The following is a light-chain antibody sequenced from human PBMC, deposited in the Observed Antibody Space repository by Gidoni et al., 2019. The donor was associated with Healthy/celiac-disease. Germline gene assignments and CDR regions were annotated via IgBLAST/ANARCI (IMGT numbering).Light chain of an antibody. V-gene: IGKV4-1*01. CDR3: QQYYRTAHT. CDR2: WAS. CDR1: QSVLYSSNNKNY. Sequence: DIVMTQSPDSLAVSLGERATINCKSSQSVLYSSNNKNYLAWYQQKPGQPPKLLIYWASTRDAGVPKRCSGGGSGTDFTLTSSSLQAEDVAVYYCQQYYRTAHTFGEGTKVEIK. J-gene: IGKJ4*01.